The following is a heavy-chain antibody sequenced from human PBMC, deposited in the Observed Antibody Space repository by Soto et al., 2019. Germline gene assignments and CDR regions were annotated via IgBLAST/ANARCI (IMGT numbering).Heavy chain of an antibody. J-gene: IGHJ4*02. CDR1: GFTFTSSA. D-gene: IGHD1-26*01. Sequence: QMQLVQSGPEVKKPGTSVKVSCKASGFTFTSSAVQWVRQARGQRLEWIGWIVVGSGNTNYAQKFQERVTITRDMSTCTAYMELSSLRSEDTAVYYCAATKWELLRYFDYWGQGTLVTVSS. CDR2: IVVGSGNT. CDR3: AATKWELLRYFDY. V-gene: IGHV1-58*01.